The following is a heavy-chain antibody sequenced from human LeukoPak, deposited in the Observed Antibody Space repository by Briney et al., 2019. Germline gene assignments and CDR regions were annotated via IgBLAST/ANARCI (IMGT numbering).Heavy chain of an antibody. Sequence: PSETLSLTCTVSGGSISSYYWSWIRQPAGKGLEWIGRIYTSGSTNYNPSLKSRVTMSVDTSKNKFSLKLSSVTAADTAVYYCARDRPDLRFLENWFDPWGQGTLVTVSS. CDR3: ARDRPDLRFLENWFDP. J-gene: IGHJ5*02. D-gene: IGHD3-3*01. CDR1: GGSISSYY. V-gene: IGHV4-4*07. CDR2: IYTSGST.